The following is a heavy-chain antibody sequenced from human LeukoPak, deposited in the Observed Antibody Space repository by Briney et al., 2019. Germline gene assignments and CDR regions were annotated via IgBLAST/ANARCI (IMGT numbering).Heavy chain of an antibody. Sequence: ASVKVSCKASGYTFTGYYVHWVRQAPGQGLEWMGWINPNNGGTNYAQKFQGRVTMTRDTSISTAYMELSRLRSDDPAVYCCARGDYAVGLDYWGQGTLVTVSS. V-gene: IGHV1-2*02. J-gene: IGHJ4*02. CDR2: INPNNGGT. CDR3: ARGDYAVGLDY. D-gene: IGHD4-17*01. CDR1: GYTFTGYY.